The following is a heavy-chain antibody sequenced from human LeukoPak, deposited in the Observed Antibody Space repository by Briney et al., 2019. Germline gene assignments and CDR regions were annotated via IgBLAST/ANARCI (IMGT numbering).Heavy chain of an antibody. J-gene: IGHJ5*02. CDR1: GGSISSYY. CDR3: ARGPRRTSESSWFDP. CDR2: IYTSGST. V-gene: IGHV4-4*07. Sequence: PSETLSLTCTVSGGSISSYYWSWIRQPAGKGLEWIGRIYTSGSTNYNPSLKSRVTMSVDTSKNQFSLKLSSVTAADTAVYYCARGPRRTSESSWFDPWGQGTLVTVSS. D-gene: IGHD1-1*01.